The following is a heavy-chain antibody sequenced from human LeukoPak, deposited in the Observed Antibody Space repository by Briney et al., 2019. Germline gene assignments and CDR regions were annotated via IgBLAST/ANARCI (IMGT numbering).Heavy chain of an antibody. CDR1: GFPFSIHS. Sequence: GGSLRLSCLASGFPFSIHSLNWVRQASGKGLEWVSSISRTGEKVYYADSLKGRFTISRDNAKNSLYLEMNSLRAEDSAVYYCTRAVTASGTDYWGQGAQVTVSS. CDR2: ISRTGEKV. D-gene: IGHD6-13*01. V-gene: IGHV3-21*01. CDR3: TRAVTASGTDY. J-gene: IGHJ4*02.